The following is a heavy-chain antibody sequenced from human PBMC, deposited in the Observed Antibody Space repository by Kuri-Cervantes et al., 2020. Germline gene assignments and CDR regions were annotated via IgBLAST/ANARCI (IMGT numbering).Heavy chain of an antibody. CDR1: GFTFDDYG. V-gene: IGHV3-66*01. J-gene: IGHJ4*02. CDR3: ASDYSGSYFY. CDR2: IYSGGST. Sequence: GGSLRLSCAASGFTFDDYGMSWVRQAPGKGLEWVSVIYSGGSTYYADSVKGRFTISRDNSKNTLYLQMNSLRAEDTAVYYCASDYSGSYFYWGQGTLVTVSS. D-gene: IGHD1-26*01.